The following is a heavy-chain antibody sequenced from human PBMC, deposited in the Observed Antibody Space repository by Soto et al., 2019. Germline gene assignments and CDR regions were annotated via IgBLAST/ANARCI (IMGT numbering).Heavy chain of an antibody. CDR2: IYSSGGT. CDR1: GGAISGYY. D-gene: IGHD3-3*01. Sequence: QVQLQESGPGLVKPSETLSLTCTVSGGAISGYYWTWIRQSAGKGLEWIGRIYSSGGTKYNPSPNSRVTMSLDTSKNQFSLRLRSVTAADTAVYYCARGQRFSDSFDPWGQGTLVTVSS. V-gene: IGHV4-4*07. CDR3: ARGQRFSDSFDP. J-gene: IGHJ5*02.